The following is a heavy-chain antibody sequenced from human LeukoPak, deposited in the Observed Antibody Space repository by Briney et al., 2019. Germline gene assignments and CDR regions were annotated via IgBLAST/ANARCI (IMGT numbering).Heavy chain of an antibody. CDR2: IWYDGTNK. V-gene: IGHV3-33*01. J-gene: IGHJ5*02. CDR1: GFTFSSYG. CDR3: ARDQCSSTSCYGDWFDP. Sequence: GGSLRLSCAASGFTFSSYGLHWVRQAPGKGLQWVAVIWYDGTNKYYADSAKGRFTISRDNSNNTLYLQMNSLSAEDTAVYYCARDQCSSTSCYGDWFDPWGQGTLVTVSS. D-gene: IGHD2-2*01.